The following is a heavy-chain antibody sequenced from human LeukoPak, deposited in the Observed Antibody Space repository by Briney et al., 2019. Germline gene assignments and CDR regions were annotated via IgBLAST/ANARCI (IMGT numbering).Heavy chain of an antibody. D-gene: IGHD2-15*01. V-gene: IGHV1-18*04. J-gene: IGHJ5*02. CDR1: GYTFTSYG. CDR2: ISAYNGNT. CDR3: ARVSGGDIGVMVAATVVNWFDR. Sequence: ASVKVSCKASGYTFTSYGISWLRQAPGQGLEWMGWISAYNGNTNYAQKLQGRVTMTTYTSKSTTYMELRSLSSDDTAVYYWARVSGGDIGVMVAATVVNWFDRWGQGTLVTVSS.